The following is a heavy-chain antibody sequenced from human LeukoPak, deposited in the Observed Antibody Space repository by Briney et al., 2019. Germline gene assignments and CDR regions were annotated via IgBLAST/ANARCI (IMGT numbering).Heavy chain of an antibody. CDR3: ARDTYYYDSSGYYFETYAFDI. CDR1: GFTFSTYW. Sequence: GGSLRLSCAASGFTFSTYWMHWVRQAPGKGLVWASRTNSDGSRTIYADSVKGRFTISRDNAKNTLYLQMNSLRAEDTAVYYCARDTYYYDSSGYYFETYAFDIWGQGTMVTVSS. J-gene: IGHJ3*02. V-gene: IGHV3-74*01. CDR2: TNSDGSRT. D-gene: IGHD3-22*01.